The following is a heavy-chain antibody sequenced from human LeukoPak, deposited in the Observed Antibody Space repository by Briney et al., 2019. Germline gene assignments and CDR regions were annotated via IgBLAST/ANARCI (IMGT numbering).Heavy chain of an antibody. D-gene: IGHD4-17*01. V-gene: IGHV4-59*08. CDR2: IYYSGST. CDR1: GGSISSYY. J-gene: IGHJ3*02. CDR3: ARHPSYGGSAFDI. Sequence: PSETLSLTCTVSGGSISSYYWSWIRQPPGKGLEWIGYIYYSGSTNYNPSLKSRVTISVDTSKNQFSLKLSSVTAADTAVYYCARHPSYGGSAFDIWGQGTMVTVSS.